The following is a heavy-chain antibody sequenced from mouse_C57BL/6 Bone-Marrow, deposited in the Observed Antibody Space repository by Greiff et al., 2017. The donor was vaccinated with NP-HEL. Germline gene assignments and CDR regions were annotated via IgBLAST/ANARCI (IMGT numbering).Heavy chain of an antibody. CDR1: GFTFSSYG. Sequence: DVKLVESGGDLVKPGGSLKLSCAASGFTFSSYGMSWVRQTPDKRLEWVATISSGGSYTYSPDSVTGRFTISRDNAKNTLYLQMSSLKSEYTAMYYCARHYYSNYFDYWGQGTTLTVSS. CDR2: ISSGGSYT. J-gene: IGHJ2*01. D-gene: IGHD2-5*01. V-gene: IGHV5-6*02. CDR3: ARHYYSNYFDY.